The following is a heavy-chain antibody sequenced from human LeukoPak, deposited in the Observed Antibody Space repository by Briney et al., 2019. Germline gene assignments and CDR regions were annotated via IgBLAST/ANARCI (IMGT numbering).Heavy chain of an antibody. Sequence: GGSLKLSCAASGFTVSSNYMSWVRPAPGRGLEWVSVTYSGGSTYYADSVKGRFTISKDKSKNTMYLQMNSLRAEDTAVYYCARDQKYYYDSSGHPYYYYYTDVWGKGTTVTVSS. D-gene: IGHD3-22*01. J-gene: IGHJ6*03. CDR3: ARDQKYYYDSSGHPYYYYYTDV. CDR2: TYSGGST. V-gene: IGHV3-66*02. CDR1: GFTVSSNY.